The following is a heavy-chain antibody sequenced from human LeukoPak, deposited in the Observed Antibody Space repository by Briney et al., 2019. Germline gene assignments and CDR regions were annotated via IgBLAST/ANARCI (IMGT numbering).Heavy chain of an antibody. D-gene: IGHD2-8*01. V-gene: IGHV5-51*01. CDR2: VYPGDSDT. CDR1: GYTFTNYW. J-gene: IGHJ4*02. Sequence: GESLKISCKGSGYTFTNYWIGWVRQMPGKGLEWMGIVYPGDSDTRYSPSFQGQVTISADKSISTAYLQWTSLEASDSAMYFCARDMNNGLLPDYWGQGTLVTVSS. CDR3: ARDMNNGLLPDY.